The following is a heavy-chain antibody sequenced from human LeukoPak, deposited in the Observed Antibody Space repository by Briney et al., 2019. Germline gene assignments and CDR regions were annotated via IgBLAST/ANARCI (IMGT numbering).Heavy chain of an antibody. CDR2: IYTSGST. CDR1: GGSISSYY. J-gene: IGHJ6*03. Sequence: PSETLSLTCTVSGGSISSYYWSWVRQPAGKGLEWIGRIYTSGSTNYNPSPKSRVTISVDKSKNQFSLKLSSVTAADTAVYYCARDCPSSKDYDFWSGYSLGSYYYYMDVWGKGTTVTVSS. CDR3: ARDCPSSKDYDFWSGYSLGSYYYYMDV. V-gene: IGHV4-4*07. D-gene: IGHD3-3*01.